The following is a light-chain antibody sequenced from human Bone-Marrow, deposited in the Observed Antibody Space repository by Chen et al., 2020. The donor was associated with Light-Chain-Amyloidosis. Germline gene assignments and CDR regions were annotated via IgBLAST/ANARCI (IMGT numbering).Light chain of an antibody. J-gene: IGKJ1*01. V-gene: IGKV1-27*01. CDR2: AAS. Sequence: DIHMTQSPSSLSASVGDRVTISCRASQDIYNYLAWYQQKPGKVPKLLIYAASTLQSGVPSRFSGGGSGTDFTLTISSLQPEDGATYYCQKYDNVPPTFGRGTKVEIK. CDR3: QKYDNVPPT. CDR1: QDIYNY.